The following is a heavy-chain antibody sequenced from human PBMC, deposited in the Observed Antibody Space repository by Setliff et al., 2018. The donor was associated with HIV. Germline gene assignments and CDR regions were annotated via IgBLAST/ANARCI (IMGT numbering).Heavy chain of an antibody. CDR3: ARGKDSTMSPYAFDI. V-gene: IGHV1-69*13. Sequence: GASVKVSCKASGGTFSTYTISWVRQAPGQGLEWMGGIIPTFGTANSAQKFQGRVTITADESTSTAYMELSSLRSEDTAVYYCARGKDSTMSPYAFDIWGQGTMVTVSS. CDR2: IIPTFGTA. D-gene: IGHD3-22*01. J-gene: IGHJ3*02. CDR1: GGTFSTYT.